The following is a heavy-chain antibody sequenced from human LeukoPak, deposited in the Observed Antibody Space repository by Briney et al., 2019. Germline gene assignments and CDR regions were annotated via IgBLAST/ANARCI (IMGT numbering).Heavy chain of an antibody. D-gene: IGHD3-22*01. CDR3: ARVRDRSSYFYDLDY. J-gene: IGHJ4*02. CDR1: GGSISSYY. V-gene: IGHV4-59*01. Sequence: SETLSLTCTVSGGSISSYYWSWIRQPPGKGLEWIGCIHYSGSTNYNPSLKSRLTISVDTSKNQFSLKLSSVTADDTAVYYCARVRDRSSYFYDLDYWGQGTLVTVPS. CDR2: IHYSGST.